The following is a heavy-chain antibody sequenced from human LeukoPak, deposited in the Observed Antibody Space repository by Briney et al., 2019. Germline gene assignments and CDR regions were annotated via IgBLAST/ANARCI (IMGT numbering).Heavy chain of an antibody. J-gene: IGHJ4*02. CDR2: IYPGDSDT. Sequence: GESLKISCKGSGYSFTSYWIGWVRQMPGKGLEWMGIIYPGDSDTRYSPSFQGQVTISADKSISTAYLQWSSLKASDTAMYYCARLGYDSRGYYSFLDYWGQGTLVTVSS. V-gene: IGHV5-51*01. CDR1: GYSFTSYW. CDR3: ARLGYDSRGYYSFLDY. D-gene: IGHD3-22*01.